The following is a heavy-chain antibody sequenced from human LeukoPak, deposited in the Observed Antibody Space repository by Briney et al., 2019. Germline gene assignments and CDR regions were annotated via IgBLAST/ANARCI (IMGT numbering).Heavy chain of an antibody. Sequence: GSLRLSCAASGFTFSSYEMNWVRQAPGKGLEWVSYISSSGSTIYYAGSVKGRFTISRDNAKNSLYLQMNSLRAEDTAVYYCARSGASTMVRGAGYYYYGMDVWGQGTTVTVSS. V-gene: IGHV3-48*03. J-gene: IGHJ6*02. CDR2: ISSSGSTI. CDR1: GFTFSSYE. D-gene: IGHD3-10*01. CDR3: ARSGASTMVRGAGYYYYGMDV.